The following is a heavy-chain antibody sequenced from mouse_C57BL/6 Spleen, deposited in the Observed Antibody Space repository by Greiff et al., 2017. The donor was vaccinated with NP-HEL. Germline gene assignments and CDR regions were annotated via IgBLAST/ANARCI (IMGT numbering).Heavy chain of an antibody. V-gene: IGHV1-26*01. CDR3: ARFWNDWFAY. CDR2: INPNNGGT. CDR1: GYTFTDYY. Sequence: VQLQQSGPELVKPGASVKISCKASGYTFTDYYMNWVKQSHGKSLEWIGDINPNNGGTSYNQKFKGKATLTVDKSSSTAYMELRSLTSEDSAVYYCARFWNDWFAYWGQGTLVTVSA. J-gene: IGHJ3*01.